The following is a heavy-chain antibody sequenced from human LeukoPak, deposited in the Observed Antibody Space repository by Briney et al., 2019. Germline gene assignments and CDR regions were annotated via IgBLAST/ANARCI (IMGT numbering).Heavy chain of an antibody. CDR1: GFTFSSYA. J-gene: IGHJ6*02. CDR3: ARVLWFGELYGMDV. CDR2: ISYDGSNK. D-gene: IGHD3-10*01. Sequence: QSGGSLRLSCAASGFTFSSYAMHWVRQAPGKGLEWVAVISYDGSNKYYADSVRGRFTISRDNSKNTLYLQMNSLRAEDTAVYYCARVLWFGELYGMDVWGQGTTVTVSS. V-gene: IGHV3-30*04.